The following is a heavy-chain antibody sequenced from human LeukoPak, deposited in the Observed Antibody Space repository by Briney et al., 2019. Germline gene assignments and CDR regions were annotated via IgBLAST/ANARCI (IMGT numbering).Heavy chain of an antibody. CDR2: ISSSSSYI. CDR3: ARGEWSSSPFDY. V-gene: IGHV3-21*01. Sequence: PGGSLRLSCAASGFTVSSYSMNWVRQAPGKGLEWVSFISSSSSYIYYADSVKGRFTVSRDNAKNSLYLQMNSLRAEDTAVYYCARGEWSSSPFDYWGQGTLVTVS. D-gene: IGHD6-6*01. CDR1: GFTVSSYS. J-gene: IGHJ4*02.